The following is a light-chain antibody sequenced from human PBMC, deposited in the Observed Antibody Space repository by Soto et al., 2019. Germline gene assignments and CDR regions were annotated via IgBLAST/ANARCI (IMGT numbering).Light chain of an antibody. J-gene: IGKJ2*01. Sequence: DIQMTQSPSSLSASVGDRVTITCRASQGIINYLAWYQQKPGKVPKLLISAASTLQPGVPSRFSGSGSGTDFTLTISSLQPEDVATYYCQKYHSAPYTFGQGTKLESK. V-gene: IGKV1-27*01. CDR1: QGIINY. CDR3: QKYHSAPYT. CDR2: AAS.